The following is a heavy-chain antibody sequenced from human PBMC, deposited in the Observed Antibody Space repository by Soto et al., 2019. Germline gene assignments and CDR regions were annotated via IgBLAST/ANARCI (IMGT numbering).Heavy chain of an antibody. J-gene: IGHJ4*02. CDR2: MSGSSSTT. Sequence: EVRLLESGGGLVKPGGSLRLSCATSGLTFSNYAMSWVRQAPGGGLEWVSSMSGSSSTTYYADSVRGRFTISRDRSKNTLYLQMSSLRAEDTALYYCAKKQERELPRVIDFWGQGTLVTVSS. V-gene: IGHV3-23*01. CDR1: GLTFSNYA. D-gene: IGHD1-7*01. CDR3: AKKQERELPRVIDF.